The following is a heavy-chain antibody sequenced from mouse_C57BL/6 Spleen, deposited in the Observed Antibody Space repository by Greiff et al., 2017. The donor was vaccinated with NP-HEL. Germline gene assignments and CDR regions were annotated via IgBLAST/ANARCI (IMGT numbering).Heavy chain of an antibody. J-gene: IGHJ2*01. CDR3: ARISLITTVTDY. CDR1: GYTFTDYY. V-gene: IGHV1-26*01. D-gene: IGHD1-1*01. CDR2: INPNNGGT. Sequence: EVKLMESGPELVKPGASVKISCKASGYTFTDYYMNWVKQSHGKSLEWIGDINPNNGGTSYNQKFKGKATLTVDKSSSTAYMELRSLTSEDSAVYYCARISLITTVTDYWGQGTTLTVSS.